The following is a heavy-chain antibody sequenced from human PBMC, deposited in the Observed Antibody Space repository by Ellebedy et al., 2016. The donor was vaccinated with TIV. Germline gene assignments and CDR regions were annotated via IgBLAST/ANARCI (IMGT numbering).Heavy chain of an antibody. Sequence: GESLKISXAASTFSFSSFAMTWVRQAPGKGLDWVSTISGSGGGTYYADSVKGRFTVSRDNSKNTLYLQMNSLRADDTAVYFCAKDMGAGGPDDGFDIWGLGTMVSVSS. CDR1: TFSFSSFA. V-gene: IGHV3-23*01. CDR2: ISGSGGGT. J-gene: IGHJ3*02. CDR3: AKDMGAGGPDDGFDI. D-gene: IGHD3-16*01.